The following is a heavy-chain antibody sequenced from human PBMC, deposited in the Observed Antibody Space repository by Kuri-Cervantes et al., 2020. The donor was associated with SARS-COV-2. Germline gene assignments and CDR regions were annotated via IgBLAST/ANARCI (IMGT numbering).Heavy chain of an antibody. CDR2: INHSGST. V-gene: IGHV4-34*01. D-gene: IGHD3-22*01. J-gene: IGHJ5*02. Sequence: ESLKISCAAPGLTASINYMSWVRQAPGKGLEWIGEINHSGSTNYNPSLKSRVTISVDTSKNQFSLKLSSVTAADTAVYYCARGLFNSSGYHVNWFDPWGQGTLVTVSS. CDR1: GLTASINY. CDR3: ARGLFNSSGYHVNWFDP.